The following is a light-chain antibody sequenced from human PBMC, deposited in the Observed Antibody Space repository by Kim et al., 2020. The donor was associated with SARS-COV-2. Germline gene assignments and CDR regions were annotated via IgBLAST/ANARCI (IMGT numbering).Light chain of an antibody. J-gene: IGLJ2*01. Sequence: QPVLTQPPSLSGAPGQRVTISCTGSSSNIGAGYDVHWYQRVPGTVPRLLIYGNIKRPSGIPDRFSASKSGSSASLAITGLHAEDEAEYFCQSYDTSLRGSVFGGGTQLTVL. CDR2: GNI. CDR3: QSYDTSLRGSV. V-gene: IGLV1-40*01. CDR1: SSNIGAGYD.